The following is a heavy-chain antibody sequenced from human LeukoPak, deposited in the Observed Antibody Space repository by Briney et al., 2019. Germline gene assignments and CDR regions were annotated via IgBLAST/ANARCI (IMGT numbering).Heavy chain of an antibody. Sequence: GGSLRLSCAASGFTFSRYSMNWVRQAPRKGLEWVSSISSRSSCIYYADSVKGRFTISRDNAKNSLYLQMHSLRAEDTAVYYCARGARIPEDYYYYYMDVWGKGTTVTVSS. J-gene: IGHJ6*03. CDR2: ISSRSSCI. CDR1: GFTFSRYS. D-gene: IGHD6-13*01. CDR3: ARGARIPEDYYYYYMDV. V-gene: IGHV3-21*01.